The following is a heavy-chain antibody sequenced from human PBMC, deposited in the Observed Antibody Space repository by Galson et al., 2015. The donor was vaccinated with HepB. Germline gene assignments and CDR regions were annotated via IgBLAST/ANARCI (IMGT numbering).Heavy chain of an antibody. CDR2: ISSSSSTI. CDR3: ASILLPDDYYYYGLDV. D-gene: IGHD2-15*01. CDR1: GFTXXXYS. Sequence: SLRLSXXXSGFTXXXYSMNWVRQAPGKGLEXXPYISSSSSTIYYADSVKGRFTISRDNAKNSLYLQKNSLRAEETAVYYCASILLPDDYYYYGLDVWAQGTXXXVSS. V-gene: IGHV3-48*04. J-gene: IGHJ6*02.